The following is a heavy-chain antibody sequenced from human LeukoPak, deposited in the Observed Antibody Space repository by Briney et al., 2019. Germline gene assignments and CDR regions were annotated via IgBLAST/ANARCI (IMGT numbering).Heavy chain of an antibody. CDR2: ISGSGDST. V-gene: IGHV3-23*01. CDR3: AKVASSWYWFDP. Sequence: PGGSLRLSCAASEFTFTSYAMTWVRQAPGKGLEWVSLISGSGDSTYYADSVKGRFTISRDNSKNTLYLQVSSLRAEDTAVYYCAKVASSWYWFDPWGQGTLVTVSS. CDR1: EFTFTSYA. D-gene: IGHD6-13*01. J-gene: IGHJ5*02.